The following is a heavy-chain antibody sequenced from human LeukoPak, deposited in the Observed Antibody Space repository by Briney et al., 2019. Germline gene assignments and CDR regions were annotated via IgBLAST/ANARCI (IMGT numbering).Heavy chain of an antibody. J-gene: IGHJ4*02. CDR1: GFTFSGSA. CDR3: TRLNVDTAMAVFDY. Sequence: GGSLRLSCAASGFTFSGSAMHWVRQASGKGLEWVGRIRSEANSYATAHAPSGKGRFTISRDDSKNTAYLQMNSLKTEDTAVYYCTRLNVDTAMAVFDYWGQGTLVTVSS. D-gene: IGHD5-18*01. V-gene: IGHV3-73*01. CDR2: IRSEANSYAT.